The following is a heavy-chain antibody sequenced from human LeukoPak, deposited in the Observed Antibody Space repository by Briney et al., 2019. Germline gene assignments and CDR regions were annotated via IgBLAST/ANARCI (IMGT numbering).Heavy chain of an antibody. D-gene: IGHD6-19*01. J-gene: IGHJ4*02. CDR2: INPSGGFT. V-gene: IGHV1-46*01. Sequence: ASVKVSCKASGYSFSTHWMHWVRQAPGQGLEWMGIINPSGGFTSYAQELQGRVTVTRDMSTSTVYMELSNLRSEDTAVYYCARDRGIAVADQYYFDYWGQGTLVTVSS. CDR1: GYSFSTHW. CDR3: ARDRGIAVADQYYFDY.